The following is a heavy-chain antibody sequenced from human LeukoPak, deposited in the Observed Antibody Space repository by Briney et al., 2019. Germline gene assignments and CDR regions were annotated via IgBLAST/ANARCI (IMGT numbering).Heavy chain of an antibody. CDR2: ISGSGGST. CDR1: GFTFSSYG. Sequence: SGGSLRLSCAASGFTFSSYGMSWVRQAPGKGLEWVSAISGSGGSTYYADSVKGRFTISRDNSKNTLYLQMNSLRAEDTAVYYCAKDRCSNGIGCYYYYMDVWGKGTTVTISS. J-gene: IGHJ6*03. V-gene: IGHV3-23*01. D-gene: IGHD2-8*01. CDR3: AKDRCSNGIGCYYYYMDV.